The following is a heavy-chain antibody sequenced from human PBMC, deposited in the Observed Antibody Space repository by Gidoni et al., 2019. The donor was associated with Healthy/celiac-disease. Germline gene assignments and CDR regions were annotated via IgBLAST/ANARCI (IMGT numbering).Heavy chain of an antibody. CDR1: GGTFSSYA. V-gene: IGHV1-69*01. Sequence: QVQLVQSGAEVKKPGFSVKVSCKPSGGTFSSYAISWVRQAPGQGLEWMGGIIPIFGTANYAQKFQGRVTITADESTSTAYMELSSLRSEDTAVYYCARVGIAAAGRMQDAFDIWGQGTMVTVSS. CDR3: ARVGIAAAGRMQDAFDI. CDR2: IIPIFGTA. J-gene: IGHJ3*02. D-gene: IGHD6-13*01.